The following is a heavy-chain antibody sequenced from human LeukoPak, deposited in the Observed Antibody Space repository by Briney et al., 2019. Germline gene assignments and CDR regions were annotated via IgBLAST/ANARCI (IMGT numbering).Heavy chain of an antibody. CDR1: GYSVSSGSY. J-gene: IGHJ2*01. CDR3: ARVMVRGVITPNWYFDL. Sequence: PSETLSLTCTVSGYSVSSGSYWGWIRQPPGKGLEWIGEINHSGSTNYNPSLKSRVTISVDTSKNQFSLKLSSVTAADTAVYYCARVMVRGVITPNWYFDLWGRGTLVTVSS. V-gene: IGHV4-38-2*02. CDR2: INHSGST. D-gene: IGHD3-10*01.